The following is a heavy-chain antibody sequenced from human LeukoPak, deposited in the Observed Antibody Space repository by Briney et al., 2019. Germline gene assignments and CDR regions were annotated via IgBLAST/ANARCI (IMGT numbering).Heavy chain of an antibody. D-gene: IGHD3-22*01. CDR1: GGTFSSYA. J-gene: IGHJ6*03. V-gene: IGHV1-69*05. Sequence: GASVKVSCKASGGTFSSYAISWVRQAPGQGLEWVGGIIPIFGTTNYAQKVQGRVTITRDESTSTAYMELNSLRSEDTAVYYCARREDSSGYYYGDYYMDVWGKGTTVTVSS. CDR2: IIPIFGTT. CDR3: ARREDSSGYYYGDYYMDV.